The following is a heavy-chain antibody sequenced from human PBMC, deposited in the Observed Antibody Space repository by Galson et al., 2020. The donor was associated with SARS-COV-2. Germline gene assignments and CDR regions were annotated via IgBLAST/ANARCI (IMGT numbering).Heavy chain of an antibody. CDR3: ARCYYGSGSHYSLYYYYYMDV. CDR2: INTGTGNT. D-gene: IGHD3-10*01. V-gene: IGHV1-3*04. J-gene: IGHJ6*03. CDR1: GNSLKNYA. Sequence: ASVKVSCKASGNSLKNYAVHWVRQAPGQRLEWMGWINTGTGNTKYSQKFQGRVTITKDTSASTVYMELSSLTSEDTAVYHCARCYYGSGSHYSLYYYYYMDVWGKGTTVSV.